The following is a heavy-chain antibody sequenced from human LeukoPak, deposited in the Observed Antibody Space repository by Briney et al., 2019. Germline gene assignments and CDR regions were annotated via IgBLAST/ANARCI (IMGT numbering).Heavy chain of an antibody. V-gene: IGHV4-59*01. D-gene: IGHD3-10*01. CDR1: GGSISSYY. CDR2: IYYSGST. CDR3: ARDIAPGGYYFDY. Sequence: SETLSLTCTVSGGSISSYYWSWIRQPPGKGLEWIGYIYYSGSTNYNPSLKSRVTISVDTSKNQFSLKLSSVTAADTAVYYCARDIAPGGYYFDYWGQGTLVTVSS. J-gene: IGHJ4*02.